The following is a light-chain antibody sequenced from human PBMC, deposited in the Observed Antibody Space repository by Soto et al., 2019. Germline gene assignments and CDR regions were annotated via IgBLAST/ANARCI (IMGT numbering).Light chain of an antibody. CDR1: ESIASNY. J-gene: IGKJ1*01. V-gene: IGKV3-20*01. CDR2: GAS. Sequence: EIVFTQSPGTLSLSPGERATLSCRASESIASNYLAWYQQKPGQAPRLLMHGASSRATGIPDRFSGSGSGTDFTLTITRLQPEDFAVYYCQQYGSSPWTSGQGTKVDI. CDR3: QQYGSSPWT.